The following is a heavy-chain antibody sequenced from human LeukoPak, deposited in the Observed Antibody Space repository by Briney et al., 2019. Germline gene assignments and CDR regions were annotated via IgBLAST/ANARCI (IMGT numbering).Heavy chain of an antibody. CDR3: ARDPVGGYPSVVDWFDP. Sequence: SSVKVSCKASGGTFSSYAISWVRQAPGQGLEWMGRIIPIFGTANYAQKFQGRVTITTDESTSTAYMELSSLRSEDTAVYYCARDPVGGYPSVVDWFDPWGQGTLVTVSS. CDR1: GGTFSSYA. V-gene: IGHV1-69*05. CDR2: IIPIFGTA. D-gene: IGHD3-22*01. J-gene: IGHJ5*02.